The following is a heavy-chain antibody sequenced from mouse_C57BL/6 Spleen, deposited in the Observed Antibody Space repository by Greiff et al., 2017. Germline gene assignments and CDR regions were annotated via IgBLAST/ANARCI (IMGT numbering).Heavy chain of an antibody. J-gene: IGHJ2*01. CDR2: INPGSGGT. V-gene: IGHV1-54*01. D-gene: IGHD1-1*02. CDR3: ARSITMVVDY. Sequence: QVHVKQSGAELVRPGTSVKVSCKASGYAFTNYYIEWVKQRPGQGLEWIGVINPGSGGTNYNEKFKGKATLTADKSSSTAYMQLSSLTSDDSAVYFCARSITMVVDYWGQGTTLTVSS. CDR1: GYAFTNYY.